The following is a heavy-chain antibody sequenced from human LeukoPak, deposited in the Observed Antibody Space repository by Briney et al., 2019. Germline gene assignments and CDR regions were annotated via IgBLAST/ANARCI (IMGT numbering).Heavy chain of an antibody. CDR3: AHDGDYRFMYYFDD. CDR2: IYWNNDN. V-gene: IGHV2-5*01. Sequence: SGPTLVNPTQTLTLTCTFSGFSLNTPGVGVGWIRQPPGKALEWLALIYWNNDNRYSPSLRSRLTISKDTSKSQVVLTMTNMDPVDTATYYCAHDGDYRFMYYFDDWGQGTLVTVSS. D-gene: IGHD4-17*01. J-gene: IGHJ4*02. CDR1: GFSLNTPGVG.